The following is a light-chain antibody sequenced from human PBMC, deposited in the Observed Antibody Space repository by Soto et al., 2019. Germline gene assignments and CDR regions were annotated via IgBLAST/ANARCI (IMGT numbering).Light chain of an antibody. CDR3: QSYDSSLSRSV. CDR1: SSNIGAGHD. Sequence: QSVLTQPPSVSGAPGQRVTISCTGSSSNIGAGHDVHWYQQLPGTAPKLLIYGNSNRPSGVPDRFSGSKSGTSASLAITGLQAEDEADYYCQSYDSSLSRSVFGTGTKLTVL. J-gene: IGLJ1*01. V-gene: IGLV1-40*01. CDR2: GNS.